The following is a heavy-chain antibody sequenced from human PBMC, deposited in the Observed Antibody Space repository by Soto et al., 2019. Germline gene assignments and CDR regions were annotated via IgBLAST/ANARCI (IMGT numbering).Heavy chain of an antibody. CDR2: IIPIFGTA. CDR3: ARDLSPLISSSKAYFDY. Sequence: ASVKVSCKASGGTFSSYAISWVRQAPGQGLEWMGGIIPIFGTANYAQKFQGRVTITADESTSTAYMELSSLRSEDTAVYYCARDLSPLISSSKAYFDYWGQGTLVTVSS. CDR1: GGTFSSYA. D-gene: IGHD2-2*01. V-gene: IGHV1-69*13. J-gene: IGHJ4*02.